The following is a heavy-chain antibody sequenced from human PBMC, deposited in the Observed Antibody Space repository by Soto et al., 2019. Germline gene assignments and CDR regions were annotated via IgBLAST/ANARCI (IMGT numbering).Heavy chain of an antibody. J-gene: IGHJ2*01. CDR3: ARSRPDWDFDP. CDR1: GGTFSTYA. Sequence: QVQLVQSGAEVKKPGSSVKVSCKASGGTFSTYAINWVRLAPGQGLEGMGGIIPMFGTANYAQKFQGRVTITTDEATTTGYMELSSLRSEDTAAYYGARSRPDWDFDPWGRGTLVTVSS. CDR2: IIPMFGTA. V-gene: IGHV1-69*05.